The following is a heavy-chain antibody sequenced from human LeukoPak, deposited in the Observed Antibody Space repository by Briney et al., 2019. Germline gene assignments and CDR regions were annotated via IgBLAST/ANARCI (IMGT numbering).Heavy chain of an antibody. V-gene: IGHV3-21*01. CDR3: AREIVVVVAATDYYGMDV. J-gene: IGHJ6*02. CDR1: GFTFSSYS. Sequence: GSLRLSCAASGFTFSSYSMNWVRQAPGKGLEWVSSISSSSSSYIYYADSVKGRFTISRDNAKNSLYLQMNSLRAEDTAVYYCAREIVVVVAATDYYGMDVWGQGTTVTVSS. CDR2: ISSSSSSYI. D-gene: IGHD2-15*01.